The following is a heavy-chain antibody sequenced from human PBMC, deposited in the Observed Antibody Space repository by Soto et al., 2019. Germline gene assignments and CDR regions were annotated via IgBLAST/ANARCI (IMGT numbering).Heavy chain of an antibody. Sequence: EVQLVESGGVAVQPGGSLRLSCAASGFTFDDYSMHWVRQAPGKGLEWVSLISWDGGSTYYADSVKGRFTISRDNSKNSLYLQMNSLRTEDTALYYCFRGLDSSSSLDAFDIWGQGTMVTVSS. CDR1: GFTFDDYS. CDR3: FRGLDSSSSLDAFDI. CDR2: ISWDGGST. V-gene: IGHV3-43*01. J-gene: IGHJ3*02. D-gene: IGHD6-6*01.